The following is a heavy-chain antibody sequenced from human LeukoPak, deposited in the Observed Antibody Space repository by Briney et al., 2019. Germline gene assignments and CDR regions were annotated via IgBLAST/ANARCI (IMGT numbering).Heavy chain of an antibody. CDR2: INHSGST. V-gene: IGHV4-34*01. CDR3: ARKQYYYDSSGYRYYFDY. CDR1: GGSFSGYY. Sequence: PSETLSLTCAVYGGSFSGYYWSWIRQPPGKGLEWIGEINHSGSTNYNPSLKSRVTISVDTSKNQFSLKLSSVTAADTAVYYCARKQYYYDSSGYRYYFDYWGQGTLVTVSS. D-gene: IGHD3-22*01. J-gene: IGHJ4*02.